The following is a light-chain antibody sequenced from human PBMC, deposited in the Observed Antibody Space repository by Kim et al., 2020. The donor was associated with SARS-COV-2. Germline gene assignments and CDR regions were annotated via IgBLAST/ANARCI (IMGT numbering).Light chain of an antibody. J-gene: IGLJ2*01. V-gene: IGLV3-1*01. CDR2: QHD. CDR1: KLGDKY. Sequence: SYELTQPPSVSVSPGQIARITCSGDKLGDKYAFWYQQKPGQSPVLVMFQHDKRPSGISQRFSGSNSGNTAILTISGTRTIDEADYYCQAWDSSAAVFGGGTQLTVL. CDR3: QAWDSSAAV.